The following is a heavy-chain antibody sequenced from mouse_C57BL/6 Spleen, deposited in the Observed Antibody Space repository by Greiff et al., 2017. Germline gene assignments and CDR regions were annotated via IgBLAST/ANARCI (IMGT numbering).Heavy chain of an antibody. V-gene: IGHV1-55*01. CDR1: GYTFTSYW. CDR2: IYPGSGST. D-gene: IGHD2-4*01. J-gene: IGHJ2*01. CDR3: ARGDMGYDYVPYYFDY. Sequence: VQLQQPGAELVKPGASVKMSCKASGYTFTSYWITWVKQRPGQGLEWIGDIYPGSGSTNYNEKFKSKATLTVDTSSSTAYMQLSSLTSEDSAVYYCARGDMGYDYVPYYFDYWGQGTTLTVSS.